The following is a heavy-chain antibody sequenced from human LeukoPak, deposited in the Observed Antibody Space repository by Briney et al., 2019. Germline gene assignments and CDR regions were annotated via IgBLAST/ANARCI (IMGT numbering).Heavy chain of an antibody. CDR2: ISTSSFYI. D-gene: IGHD3-9*01. CDR1: GITFSSYS. CDR3: AKDYHDILSGYSSTPDY. V-gene: IGHV3-21*01. Sequence: GGSLRLSCAASGITFSSYSMNWVRQAPGKGLEWVSSISTSSFYIYYADSVKGRFTISRDNAKNSLYLHMNTLRAEDTAVYFCAKDYHDILSGYSSTPDYWGLGTLVTVSS. J-gene: IGHJ4*02.